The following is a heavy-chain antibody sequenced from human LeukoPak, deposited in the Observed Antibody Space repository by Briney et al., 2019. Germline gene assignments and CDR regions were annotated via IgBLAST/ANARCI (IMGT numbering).Heavy chain of an antibody. Sequence: PGGSLRLSCAASGFTFSSYAMHWVRQAPGKGLEYVSAISSNGDSTYYANSVEGRFTISRDNSKNTLYLQMGSLRAEDMAVYYCARGAKGDLYDYWGQGTLVTVSS. CDR3: ARGAKGDLYDY. CDR2: ISSNGDST. D-gene: IGHD2-21*01. J-gene: IGHJ4*02. V-gene: IGHV3-64*01. CDR1: GFTFSSYA.